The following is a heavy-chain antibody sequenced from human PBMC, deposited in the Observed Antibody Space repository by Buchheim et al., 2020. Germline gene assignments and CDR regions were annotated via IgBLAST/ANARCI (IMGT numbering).Heavy chain of an antibody. J-gene: IGHJ5*02. CDR1: GGSISSGDYY. CDR2: IYYSGST. CDR3: ARADRVGSSSNWFDP. V-gene: IGHV4-30-4*08. D-gene: IGHD6-6*01. Sequence: QVQLQESGPGLVKPSQTLSLTCSVSGGSISSGDYYWSWIRQPPGKGLEWIGYIYYSGSTYYNPSLKSRVTISIDTSKNQFSLKLRFVTAADTAVYYCARADRVGSSSNWFDPWGQGTL.